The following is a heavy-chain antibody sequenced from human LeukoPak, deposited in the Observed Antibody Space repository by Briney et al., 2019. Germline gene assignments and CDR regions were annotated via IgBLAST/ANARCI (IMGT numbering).Heavy chain of an antibody. J-gene: IGHJ4*02. CDR1: GFTFSNYW. CDR2: INQGGSEK. Sequence: PVGSLRLSCAASGFTFSNYWMSWVRQAPGKGLEWVANINQGGSEKYYLNSVKGRFTISRDNAKNSLYLQMNSLRTDDTAIYYCVRDGSGYDYWGQGTLVTVSS. D-gene: IGHD6-19*01. V-gene: IGHV3-7*05. CDR3: VRDGSGYDY.